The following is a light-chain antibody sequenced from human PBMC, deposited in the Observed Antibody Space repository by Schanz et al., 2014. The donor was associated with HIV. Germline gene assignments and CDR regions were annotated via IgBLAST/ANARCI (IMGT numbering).Light chain of an antibody. CDR1: QSVTSN. CDR2: GAS. Sequence: EIVMTQSPATLSVSPGERATLSCRASQSVTSNLAWYQQKPGQAPRLLIYGASSRATGIPDRFSGSGSGTDFTLTISRLEPEDSAVYYCQQYGSSPTFGQGTRVEIK. CDR3: QQYGSSPT. J-gene: IGKJ1*01. V-gene: IGKV3-20*01.